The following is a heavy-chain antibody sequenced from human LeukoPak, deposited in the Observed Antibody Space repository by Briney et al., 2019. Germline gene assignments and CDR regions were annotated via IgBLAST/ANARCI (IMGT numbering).Heavy chain of an antibody. CDR1: GFTFSSYE. CDR3: ARDVYSSSSIPYFDY. J-gene: IGHJ4*02. D-gene: IGHD6-6*01. Sequence: GGPLSLFCAASGFTFSSYEMNWLRQAPGKGLECVSYISSSGSTIYYADSVKGRFTISRDNAKNSLYLQMNSLRAEDTAVYYCARDVYSSSSIPYFDYWGQGTLVTVSS. V-gene: IGHV3-48*03. CDR2: ISSSGSTI.